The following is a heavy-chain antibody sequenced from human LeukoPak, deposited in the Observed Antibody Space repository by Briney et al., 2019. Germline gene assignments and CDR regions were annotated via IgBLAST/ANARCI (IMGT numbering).Heavy chain of an antibody. V-gene: IGHV3-11*06. CDR2: ISSSSSYT. D-gene: IGHD3-9*01. CDR1: GFTFSDYY. J-gene: IGHJ4*02. Sequence: GGSLRLSCAASGFTFSDYYMSWIRQAPGKGLEWVSYISSSSSYTNYADSVKGRFTISRDNAKNSLYLQMNSLRAEDTAMYYCARFGLRFFDWLPFDYWGQGTLVTVSS. CDR3: ARFGLRFFDWLPFDY.